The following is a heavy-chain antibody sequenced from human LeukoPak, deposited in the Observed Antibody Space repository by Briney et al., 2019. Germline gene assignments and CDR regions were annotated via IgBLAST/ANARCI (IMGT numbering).Heavy chain of an antibody. V-gene: IGHV4-59*01. J-gene: IGHJ4*02. CDR3: ATLSSASSWYGEDFDY. CDR1: GGSISNYY. CDR2: IYYNGNT. Sequence: SETLSLTCTVSGGSISNYYWSWIRQPPGKGLEWIGYIYYNGNTNYNPSLKSRVTISVDTSKNQFSLKLSSVTAADTAVYYCATLSSASSWYGEDFDYWGQGTLVTVSS. D-gene: IGHD6-13*01.